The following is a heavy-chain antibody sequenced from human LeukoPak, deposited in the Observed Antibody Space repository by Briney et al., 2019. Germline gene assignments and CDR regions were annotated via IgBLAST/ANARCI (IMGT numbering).Heavy chain of an antibody. J-gene: IGHJ4*02. Sequence: ASETLSLTCTVSGGSISSYYWSWIRQPPGKGLEWIGYIYYSGRTNYNPSLKSRVTISVDTSKNQFSLKLSSVTAADTAVYYCASGYYDSSGYYYGRGWYFDYWGQGTLVTVSS. CDR3: ASGYYDSSGYYYGRGWYFDY. D-gene: IGHD3-22*01. V-gene: IGHV4-59*01. CDR1: GGSISSYY. CDR2: IYYSGRT.